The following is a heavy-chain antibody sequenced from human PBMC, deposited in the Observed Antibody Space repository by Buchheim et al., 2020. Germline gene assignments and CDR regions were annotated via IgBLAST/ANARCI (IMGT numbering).Heavy chain of an antibody. J-gene: IGHJ4*02. V-gene: IGHV3-7*01. Sequence: EVQLVESGGDLVQPGGSLRLSCVVTGFSFSNSWMAWVRQAPGKGLEWVANINPDGSQHYYVDSVKGRFTLSRDNTKNSLLLQMNSLRVEDTAIYYCTRDLNWGAHGGQGTL. CDR1: GFSFSNSW. D-gene: IGHD7-27*01. CDR2: INPDGSQH. CDR3: TRDLNWGAH.